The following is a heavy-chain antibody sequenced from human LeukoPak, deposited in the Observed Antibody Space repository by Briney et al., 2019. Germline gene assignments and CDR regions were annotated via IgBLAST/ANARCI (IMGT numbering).Heavy chain of an antibody. CDR1: GYTFTSYG. Sequence: ASVKVSCKASGYTFTSYGISWVRQAPGQGLEWMGWISAYNGNTNYAQKLQGRVTMTTDTSTSTAYMELRSLRSDDTAVYYCARDLRATMVRGVIITPSGYFDYWGQGTLVTVSS. J-gene: IGHJ4*02. V-gene: IGHV1-18*01. CDR3: ARDLRATMVRGVIITPSGYFDY. CDR2: ISAYNGNT. D-gene: IGHD3-10*01.